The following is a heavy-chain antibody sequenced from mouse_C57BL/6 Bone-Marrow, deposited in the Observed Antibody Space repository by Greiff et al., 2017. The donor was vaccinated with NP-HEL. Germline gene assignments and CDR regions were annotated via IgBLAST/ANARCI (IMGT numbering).Heavy chain of an antibody. D-gene: IGHD1-1*01. CDR2: IDPSDSYT. Sequence: QVQLQQPGAELVKPGASVKLSCKASGYTFTSYWMQWVKQRPGQGLEWIGEIDPSDSYTNYNQKFKGKATLTVDTSSSTAYMQLSSLASEDSAVYCCASLITTALEGFAYWGQGTLVTVSA. J-gene: IGHJ3*01. V-gene: IGHV1-50*01. CDR3: ASLITTALEGFAY. CDR1: GYTFTSYW.